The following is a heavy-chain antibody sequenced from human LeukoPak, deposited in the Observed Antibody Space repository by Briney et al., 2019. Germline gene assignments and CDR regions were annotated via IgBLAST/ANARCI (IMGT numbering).Heavy chain of an antibody. Sequence: SQTLSLTCAVSGGSISSSSYSWSWIRQPPGQALEWIGYIYRSGSTYYKSSLRSRVTISVDTSKNQFSLKLNSVTAADTAVYYCARGMGISSYWGQGTLVTVSS. J-gene: IGHJ4*02. CDR2: IYRSGST. CDR3: ARGMGISSY. CDR1: GGSISSSSYS. D-gene: IGHD7-27*01. V-gene: IGHV4-30-2*01.